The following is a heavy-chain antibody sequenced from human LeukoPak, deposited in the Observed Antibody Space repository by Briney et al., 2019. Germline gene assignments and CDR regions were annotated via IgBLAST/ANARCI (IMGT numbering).Heavy chain of an antibody. CDR2: IIPIFGTA. Sequence: SVKVSCKASGGTFSSYAISWVRQAPGQGLEWMGGIIPIFGTANYAQKFQGRVTITTDESTSTAYMELSSLRSEDTAVYYCARVGGSYSHFDYWGQGTLVTVSS. CDR1: GGTFSSYA. J-gene: IGHJ4*02. V-gene: IGHV1-69*05. D-gene: IGHD1-26*01. CDR3: ARVGGSYSHFDY.